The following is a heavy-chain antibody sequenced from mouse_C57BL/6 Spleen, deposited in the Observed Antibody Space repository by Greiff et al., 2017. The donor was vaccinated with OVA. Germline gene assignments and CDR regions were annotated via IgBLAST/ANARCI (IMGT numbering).Heavy chain of an antibody. CDR1: GYTFTSYW. Sequence: QVQLKQPGTELVKPGASVKLSCKASGYTFTSYWMHWVKQRPGQGLEWIGNINPSNGGTNYNEKFKSKATLTVDKSSSTAYMQLSSLTSEDSAVYYCARGRGNYPYFYAMDYWGQGTSVTVSS. CDR2: INPSNGGT. D-gene: IGHD2-1*01. V-gene: IGHV1-53*01. CDR3: ARGRGNYPYFYAMDY. J-gene: IGHJ4*01.